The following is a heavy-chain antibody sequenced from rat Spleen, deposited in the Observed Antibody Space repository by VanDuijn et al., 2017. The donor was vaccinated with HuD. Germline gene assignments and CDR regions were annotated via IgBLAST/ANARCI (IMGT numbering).Heavy chain of an antibody. D-gene: IGHD1-3*01. J-gene: IGHJ3*01. Sequence: EVQLVESDGGLVQPGRSLKLSCAASGFTFSDYYMAWVRQAPAKGLEWVTTISYDGFTTYYRDSVKGRFTVSRDNAKSTLYLQMDSLRSEDTATYYCARPSYGFPFAYWGQGTLVTVSS. CDR3: ARPSYGFPFAY. CDR2: ISYDGFTT. V-gene: IGHV5-29*01. CDR1: GFTFSDYY.